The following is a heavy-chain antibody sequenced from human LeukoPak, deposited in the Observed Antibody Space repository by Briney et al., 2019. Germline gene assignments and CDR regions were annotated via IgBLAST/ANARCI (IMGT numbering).Heavy chain of an antibody. CDR3: ARHRYYYDSSGYYYQP. CDR2: IYYSGST. J-gene: IGHJ5*02. CDR1: GASISSYD. V-gene: IGHV4-59*01. Sequence: SETLSLTCTVSGASISSYDWSWIRQPPGKGLEWIGYIYYSGSTNYNPSLKSRVTISVDTSKNQLSLRLSSVTAADTAVYYCARHRYYYDSSGYYYQPWGQGTLVTVSS. D-gene: IGHD3-22*01.